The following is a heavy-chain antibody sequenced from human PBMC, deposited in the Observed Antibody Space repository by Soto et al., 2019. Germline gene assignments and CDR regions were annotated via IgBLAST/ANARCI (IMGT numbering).Heavy chain of an antibody. CDR2: FDPEDGET. CDR3: ATDWRGVQLGMVDAFDI. D-gene: IGHD2-8*01. CDR1: GYTLTQLS. Sequence: ASVKVSCKVSGYTLTQLSMHWVRQAPGKGLEWMGGFDPEDGETIYAQKFQGRVTMTEYTSTDTAYMELSSLRSEDTAVYYCATDWRGVQLGMVDAFDIWGQGTMVTVSS. J-gene: IGHJ3*02. V-gene: IGHV1-24*01.